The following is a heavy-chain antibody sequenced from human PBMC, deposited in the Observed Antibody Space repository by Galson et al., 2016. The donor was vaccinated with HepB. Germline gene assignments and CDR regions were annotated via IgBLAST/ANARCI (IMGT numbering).Heavy chain of an antibody. J-gene: IGHJ4*02. CDR1: GLTSTNAW. CDR3: ATVKLTTWYSFDS. D-gene: IGHD2-2*01. V-gene: IGHV3-15*01. CDR2: IKGEADGGTT. Sequence: SLRLSCAASGLTSTNAWMTWVRQAPGKGLEWVGRIKGEADGGTTDYAAPVKGRFYISRDDSTHTLFLHMNSLRVEDGAVYYCATVKLTTWYSFDSWGQGTLVTVSS.